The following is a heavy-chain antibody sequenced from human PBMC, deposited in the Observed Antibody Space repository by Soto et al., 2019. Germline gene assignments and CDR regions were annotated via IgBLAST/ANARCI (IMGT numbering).Heavy chain of an antibody. Sequence: VQLVQSGAEVKKPGASVKVSCKASGYPFTSSGISWVRQAPGQGLEWTGWVSAYNGNTNYAQKFQGSVTMTTDTTKSTAVKELTVLGSDGTAVYYCAGDAPPPREWGQGTLVTVSS. D-gene: IGHD1-26*01. CDR1: GYPFTSSG. CDR2: VSAYNGNT. J-gene: IGHJ4*02. CDR3: AGDAPPPRE. V-gene: IGHV1-18*01.